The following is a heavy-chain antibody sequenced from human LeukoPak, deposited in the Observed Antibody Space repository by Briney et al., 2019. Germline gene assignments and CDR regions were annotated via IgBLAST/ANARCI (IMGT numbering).Heavy chain of an antibody. CDR3: ATGGGYSVY. J-gene: IGHJ4*02. V-gene: IGHV3-7*04. CDR2: VKQDESQK. Sequence: GGSLRLSCAASGFMFSNYWMSWVRPAPGKGLEWVANVKQDESQKYYVDSVKGRFTISRDNAKNSLYLQMTSLRVEDTALYYCATGGGYSVYWGQGTLVTVSS. CDR1: GFMFSNYW. D-gene: IGHD1-26*01.